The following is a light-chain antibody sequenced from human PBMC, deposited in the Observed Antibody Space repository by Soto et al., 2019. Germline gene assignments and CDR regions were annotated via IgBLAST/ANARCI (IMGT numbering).Light chain of an antibody. Sequence: IVLPQSPGTLSLSPGERVTLACRASQSVTSSQLAWYQQKPGKAPRLLIYGTFTRATGIPDRLSGSGSGTVFSLTIRRLEPEDFAVYYCQQCGSSSTFGQGTRLEI. CDR2: GTF. CDR3: QQCGSSST. V-gene: IGKV3-20*01. J-gene: IGKJ5*01. CDR1: QSVTSSQ.